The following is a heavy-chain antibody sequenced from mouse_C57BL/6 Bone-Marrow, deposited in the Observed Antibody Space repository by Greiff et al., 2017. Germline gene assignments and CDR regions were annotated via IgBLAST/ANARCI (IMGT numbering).Heavy chain of an antibody. CDR1: GYTFTSYG. Sequence: QVQLQQSGAELARPGASVKLSCKASGYTFTSYGISWVKQRTGQGLEWIGGIYPRSGNTYYNEKFKGKATLTADKSASTAYMELRSLTSEDSAVYFCASGGILYGNYVDYWGQGTTLTVSS. J-gene: IGHJ2*01. CDR2: IYPRSGNT. CDR3: ASGGILYGNYVDY. D-gene: IGHD2-1*01. V-gene: IGHV1-81*01.